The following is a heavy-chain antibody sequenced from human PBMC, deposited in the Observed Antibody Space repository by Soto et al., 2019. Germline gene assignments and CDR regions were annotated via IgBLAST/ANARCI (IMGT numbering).Heavy chain of an antibody. D-gene: IGHD6-13*01. CDR3: ATAPQLYYGSSWYPLDFDY. CDR1: GYTLTELS. J-gene: IGHJ4*02. Sequence: ASVKVSCKVSGYTLTELSMHWVRQAPGKGLEWMGGFDPEDGETIYAQKFQGRVTMTEDTSTDTAYMELSSLRSEDTAVYYCATAPQLYYGSSWYPLDFDYWGQGTLVTVSS. V-gene: IGHV1-24*01. CDR2: FDPEDGET.